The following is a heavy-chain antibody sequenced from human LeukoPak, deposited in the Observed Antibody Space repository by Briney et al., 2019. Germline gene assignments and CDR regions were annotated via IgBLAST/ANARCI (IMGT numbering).Heavy chain of an antibody. D-gene: IGHD1-1*01. CDR3: AKDLGVLRSGERHPDNWFDS. CDR1: GCTFTNFA. V-gene: IGHV3-33*06. J-gene: IGHJ5*01. CDR2: IWSDGSRK. Sequence: GGSLRLSCAASGCTFTNFAMHWVRQAPGKGLVWVAVIWSDGSRKEYIDSVKDRFTVSRDNSKNTLYLQMNSLRAEDTALYFCAKDLGVLRSGERHPDNWFDSWGQGTLVTVSS.